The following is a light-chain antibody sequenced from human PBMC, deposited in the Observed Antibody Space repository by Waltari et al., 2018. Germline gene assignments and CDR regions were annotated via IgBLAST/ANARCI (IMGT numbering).Light chain of an antibody. J-gene: IGKJ2*03. CDR3: QHYSSYPYS. Sequence: DIQMTQSPSTLSASVGDRFTITCRASQSISSWLAWFQQKPGKAPKVLIYKASSLEGRVPSRFSGSGSGTEFTLTISSLQPDDFATYYCQHYSSYPYSVGQGTKLGIK. CDR2: KAS. V-gene: IGKV1-5*03. CDR1: QSISSW.